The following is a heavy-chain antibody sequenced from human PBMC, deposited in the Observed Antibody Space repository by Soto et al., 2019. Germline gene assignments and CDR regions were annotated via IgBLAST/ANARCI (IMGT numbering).Heavy chain of an antibody. J-gene: IGHJ6*04. D-gene: IGHD1-26*01. Sequence: PGGSLRLSCAASGFTFSSYGMHWVRQAPGKGLEWVAVIWYDGSNKYYADSVKGRFTISRDNSKNTLYLQMNSPRAEDTAVYYCARDRGIVGAIYDYGMDVWGKGTTVTVSS. V-gene: IGHV3-33*01. CDR1: GFTFSSYG. CDR2: IWYDGSNK. CDR3: ARDRGIVGAIYDYGMDV.